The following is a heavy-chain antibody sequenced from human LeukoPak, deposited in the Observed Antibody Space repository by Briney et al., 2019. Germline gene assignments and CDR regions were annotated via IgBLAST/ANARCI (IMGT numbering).Heavy chain of an antibody. CDR2: IKQDGSEK. D-gene: IGHD4-17*01. J-gene: IGHJ5*02. Sequence: GGSLRLSCAASGFTFSSYWMSWVRQAPGKGLEWVANIKQDGSEKYYVDSVKGRFTISRDNAKNSLYLQMNSLRAEDTAVYYCARDLGTTVTLNWFDPWGQGTLVTVSS. V-gene: IGHV3-7*01. CDR3: ARDLGTTVTLNWFDP. CDR1: GFTFSSYW.